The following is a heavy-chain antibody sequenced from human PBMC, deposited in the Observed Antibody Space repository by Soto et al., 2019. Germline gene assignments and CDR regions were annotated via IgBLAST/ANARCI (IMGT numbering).Heavy chain of an antibody. J-gene: IGHJ6*02. D-gene: IGHD3-22*01. CDR1: GFTFSSYG. CDR2: ISYDGSNK. Sequence: LRLSCAASGFTFSSYGMHWVRQAPGKGLEWVAVISYDGSNKYYADSVKGRFTISRDNSKNTLYLQMNSLRAEDTAVYYCAKDSDDSSGYYYVTYYYGMDVWGQGTTVTVS. V-gene: IGHV3-30*18. CDR3: AKDSDDSSGYYYVTYYYGMDV.